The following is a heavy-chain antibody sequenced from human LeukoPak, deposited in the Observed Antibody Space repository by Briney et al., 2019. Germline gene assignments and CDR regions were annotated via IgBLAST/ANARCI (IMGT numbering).Heavy chain of an antibody. CDR1: GFTFSDYY. Sequence: PGGSLRLSCAASGFTFSDYYMSWIRQAPGKGMEWVAYISPSADNIHYADSVKGRFTISRDNARNSLFLQMNGLKAEDTAVYYCVTESGWLFDYWGQGTLVTVSS. D-gene: IGHD5-12*01. V-gene: IGHV3-11*04. J-gene: IGHJ4*02. CDR2: ISPSADNI. CDR3: VTESGWLFDY.